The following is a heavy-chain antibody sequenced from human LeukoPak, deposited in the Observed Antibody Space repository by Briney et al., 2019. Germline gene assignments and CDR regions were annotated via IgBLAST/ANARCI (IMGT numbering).Heavy chain of an antibody. V-gene: IGHV3-33*01. D-gene: IGHD2-2*01. CDR3: ASSNCSSTSCYLDWFDP. CDR1: GFTFSSYG. Sequence: GGSLRLSXAASGFTFSSYGMHWVRQAPGKGLEWVAVIWYDGSNKYYADSVKGRFTISRDNSKNTLYLQMNSLRAEDTAVYYCASSNCSSTSCYLDWFDPWGQGTLVTVSS. CDR2: IWYDGSNK. J-gene: IGHJ5*02.